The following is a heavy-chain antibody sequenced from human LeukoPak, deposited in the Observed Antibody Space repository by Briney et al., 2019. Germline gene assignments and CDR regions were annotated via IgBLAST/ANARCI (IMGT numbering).Heavy chain of an antibody. V-gene: IGHV3-21*01. CDR2: ISSSSSYI. CDR3: ARDPMKGELLHYYFDY. D-gene: IGHD1-26*01. J-gene: IGHJ4*02. CDR1: GFTFSSYS. Sequence: GGSLRLSCAASGFTFSSYSMNWVRQAPGKGLEWVSSISSSSSYIYYADSVKGRFTISRDNSKNTLYLQMNSLRAEDTAVYYCARDPMKGELLHYYFDYWGQGTLVTVSS.